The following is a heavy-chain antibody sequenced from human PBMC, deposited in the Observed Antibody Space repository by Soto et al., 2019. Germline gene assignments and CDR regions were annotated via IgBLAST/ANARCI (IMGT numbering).Heavy chain of an antibody. J-gene: IGHJ6*02. Sequence: SLRLSCTASGFTFGDYAMSWFRQAPGKGLEWVGFIRSKAYGGTTEYAASVKGRFTISRDDSKSIAYLQMNSLKTEDTAVYYCTRDLYCSSTSCYADYYGMDVWGQGTTVTVSS. V-gene: IGHV3-49*03. D-gene: IGHD2-2*01. CDR2: IRSKAYGGTT. CDR1: GFTFGDYA. CDR3: TRDLYCSSTSCYADYYGMDV.